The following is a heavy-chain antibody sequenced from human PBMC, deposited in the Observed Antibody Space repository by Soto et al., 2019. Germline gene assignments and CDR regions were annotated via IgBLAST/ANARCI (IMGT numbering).Heavy chain of an antibody. CDR3: ARPALDRNYYYYMDV. Sequence: ASVKVSCKASGYTFTSYDINWVRQATGQGLEWMGWMNPNSGNTGYAQKIQGRVNMTRNTSISTAYMEMSSLRSEDTAVFYCARPALDRNYYYYMDVWGKGTTVTVSS. J-gene: IGHJ6*03. CDR2: MNPNSGNT. CDR1: GYTFTSYD. D-gene: IGHD3-16*02. V-gene: IGHV1-8*01.